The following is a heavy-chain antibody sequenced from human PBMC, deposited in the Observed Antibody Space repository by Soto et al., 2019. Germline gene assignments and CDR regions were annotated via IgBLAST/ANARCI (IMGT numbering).Heavy chain of an antibody. CDR3: ARGGVYCSGGSCPHDWFDP. CDR2: ISAYNGNT. V-gene: IGHV1-18*01. D-gene: IGHD2-15*01. J-gene: IGHJ5*02. Sequence: QVQLVQSGAEVKKPGASVKVSCKASGYTFMSYGISWVRQAPGQGLEWMGWISAYNGNTHYAQKRQGRVTLTTDTSTGTAYRELRSRRSDDTAVYYCARGGVYCSGGSCPHDWFDPWGQGTLVTVSS. CDR1: GYTFMSYG.